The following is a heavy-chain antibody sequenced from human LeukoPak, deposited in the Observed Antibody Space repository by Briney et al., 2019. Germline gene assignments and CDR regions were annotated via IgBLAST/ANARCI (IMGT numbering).Heavy chain of an antibody. CDR2: IYYNGST. CDR3: ARQEVIAVAGDY. D-gene: IGHD6-19*01. Sequence: PSETLSLTCTVSGGSISSSSYYWGWIRQPPGKGLEWIGSIYYNGSTYYNPSLKSRVTISVDTSKNQFSLKLSSVTAADTAVYYCARQEVIAVAGDYWGQGTLVTVSS. J-gene: IGHJ4*02. V-gene: IGHV4-39*01. CDR1: GGSISSSSYY.